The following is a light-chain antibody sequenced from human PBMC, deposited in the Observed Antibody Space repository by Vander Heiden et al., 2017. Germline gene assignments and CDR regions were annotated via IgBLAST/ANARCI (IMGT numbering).Light chain of an antibody. CDR3: AAWDDSLNGWV. CDR1: SSHIGSNT. J-gene: IGLJ3*02. Sequence: VTISCSGSSSHIGSNTVNWYQQLPGTAPKLLIYSNNQRPSGVPDRFSGSKSGTSASLAISGLQSEDEADYYCAAWDDSLNGWVFGGGTKLTVL. V-gene: IGLV1-44*01. CDR2: SNN.